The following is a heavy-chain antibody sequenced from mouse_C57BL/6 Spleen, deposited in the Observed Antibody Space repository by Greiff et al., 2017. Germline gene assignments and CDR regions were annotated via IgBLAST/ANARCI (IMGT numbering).Heavy chain of an antibody. J-gene: IGHJ4*01. CDR2: IDPEDGET. D-gene: IGHD1-1*01. Sequence: EVQLQQSGAELVKPGASVKLSCTASGFNIKDYYMHWVKQRTEQGLEWIGRIDPEDGETKYAPKFKGKATITADTSSNTAYLQLSSLTSEDTAVYYCASPLLRYAMDYWGQGTSVTVSS. CDR3: ASPLLRYAMDY. V-gene: IGHV14-2*01. CDR1: GFNIKDYY.